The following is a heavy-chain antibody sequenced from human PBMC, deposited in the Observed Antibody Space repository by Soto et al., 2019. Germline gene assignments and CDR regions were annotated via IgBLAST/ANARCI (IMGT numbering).Heavy chain of an antibody. CDR2: IYYSGST. CDR1: GGSISSGDYY. CDR3: ASGITIFGVVKGFDY. V-gene: IGHV4-30-4*01. J-gene: IGHJ4*02. Sequence: QVQLQESGPGLVKPSQTLSLTCTVSGGSISSGDYYWSWIRQPPGKGLEWIGYIYYSGSTYYNPSLKSRVTISVDTSKNQFSLKLSSVTAADTAVYYCASGITIFGVVKGFDYWGQGTLVTVSS. D-gene: IGHD3-3*01.